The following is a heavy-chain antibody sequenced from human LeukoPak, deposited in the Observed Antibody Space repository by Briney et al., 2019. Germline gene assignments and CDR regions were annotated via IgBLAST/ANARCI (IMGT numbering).Heavy chain of an antibody. CDR1: GYTFTDYY. V-gene: IGHV1-2*02. J-gene: IGHJ4*02. Sequence: ASVKVSCKTSGYTFTDYYIHWVRQAPGQGLEWMGWINPNSGGTNYPQKFQGRVTMTRDTSISTAYMELSRLRSDDTAMYYCARVGQSDYWGQGTLVTVSS. CDR3: ARVGQSDY. D-gene: IGHD5-24*01. CDR2: INPNSGGT.